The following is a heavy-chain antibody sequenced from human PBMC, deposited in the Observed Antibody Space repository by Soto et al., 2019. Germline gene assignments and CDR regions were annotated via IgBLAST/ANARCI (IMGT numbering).Heavy chain of an antibody. CDR2: ISGSGGST. J-gene: IGHJ4*02. Sequence: GGSLRLSCAASGFTFSSYAMSWVRQAPGKGLEWVSAISGSGGSTYYADSVKGRFTISRDNSKNTLYLQMNSLRAEDTAVYYCAKDRKYYDFWSGYYTFHYWGQGTLVTVSS. V-gene: IGHV3-23*01. CDR3: AKDRKYYDFWSGYYTFHY. D-gene: IGHD3-3*01. CDR1: GFTFSSYA.